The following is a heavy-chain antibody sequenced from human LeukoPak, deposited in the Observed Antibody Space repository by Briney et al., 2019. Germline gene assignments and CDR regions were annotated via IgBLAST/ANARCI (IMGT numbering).Heavy chain of an antibody. V-gene: IGHV3-30*03. J-gene: IGHJ4*02. CDR2: ISYDGSYK. CDR3: ARDPGYGQYMDC. D-gene: IGHD4-17*01. Sequence: GGSLRLSCAASGFIFSNYGMHWVRQAPGKGLEWVAIISYDGSYKYYTDPVKGRVTISRDNSKDTLYLEMNSLTAEDTAVYFCARDPGYGQYMDCWGQGTLVTVSS. CDR1: GFIFSNYG.